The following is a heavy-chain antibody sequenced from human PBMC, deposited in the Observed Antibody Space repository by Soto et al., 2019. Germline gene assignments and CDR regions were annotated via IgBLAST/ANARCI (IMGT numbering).Heavy chain of an antibody. D-gene: IGHD5-12*01. V-gene: IGHV3-48*01. CDR3: ARDLGYSGYDPVYYFDY. CDR2: IRSSSITI. Sequence: GGSLRLSCAASGFTFSSYSMNWVRQAPGKGLEWVSYIRSSSITIYYADSVKGRFTISRDDAKNSLYLQMNSLRAEDTAVYYCARDLGYSGYDPVYYFDYWGRGTLVTVSS. J-gene: IGHJ4*02. CDR1: GFTFSSYS.